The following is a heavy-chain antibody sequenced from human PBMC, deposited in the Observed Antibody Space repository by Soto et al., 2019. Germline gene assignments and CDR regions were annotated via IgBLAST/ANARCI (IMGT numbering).Heavy chain of an antibody. V-gene: IGHV3-30*03. CDR1: GFTFSSYA. J-gene: IGHJ4*02. Sequence: QVQLVESGGAVVQPGRSLRLSCAASGFTFSSYAIHWVRQAPGKGLEWVAVVSDDGGNEYYTDSVKGRFTISRDKSKNMVYLQLNSLRDEDTAVFYCVRSRSGAVPDSFAYWGQGTLVTVAS. D-gene: IGHD3-10*01. CDR2: VSDDGGNE. CDR3: VRSRSGAVPDSFAY.